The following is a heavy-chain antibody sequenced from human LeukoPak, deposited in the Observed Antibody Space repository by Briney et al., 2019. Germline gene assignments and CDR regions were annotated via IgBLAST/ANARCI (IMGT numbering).Heavy chain of an antibody. Sequence: GGSLRLSCAPSVFPFSSYGMSWVRRTPGKGLEWVSVIRGSGVYTLYADSVKGRLTISRDNSKNTLYLQMNSLRAEDTAIYFCATKTSGTYGYFEYWGQGTLVTVSS. J-gene: IGHJ4*02. CDR3: ATKTSGTYGYFEY. CDR2: IRGSGVYT. V-gene: IGHV3-23*01. CDR1: VFPFSSYG. D-gene: IGHD1-26*01.